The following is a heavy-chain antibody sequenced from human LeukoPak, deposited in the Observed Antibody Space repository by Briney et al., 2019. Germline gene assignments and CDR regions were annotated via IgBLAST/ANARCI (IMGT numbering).Heavy chain of an antibody. CDR2: RSGSGPYT. V-gene: IGHV3-23*01. D-gene: IGHD2-2*03. CDR1: GFTFSSYA. J-gene: IGHJ4*02. CDR3: AKHGYCSGISCFFDF. Sequence: TGGSLRLSCAASGFTFSSYAMSWVRQAPGKGLERLSGRSGSGPYTFYTDSVKGRFTISRDSSKNTLYLQMNSLRAEDTALYYCAKHGYCSGISCFFDFWGQGTLVTVSS.